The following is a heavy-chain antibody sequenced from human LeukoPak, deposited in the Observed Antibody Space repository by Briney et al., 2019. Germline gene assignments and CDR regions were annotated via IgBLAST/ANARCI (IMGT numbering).Heavy chain of an antibody. D-gene: IGHD6-13*01. CDR1: GYSISSGYY. J-gene: IGHJ4*02. CDR2: IYHSGST. CDR3: ANQYSSSWYYFDY. Sequence: SETLSLTCTVSGYSISSGYYWGWIRQLPGKGLEWIGSIYHSGSTYYNPSLKSRVTISVDTSKNQFSLKLSSVTAADTAVYYCANQYSSSWYYFDYWGQGTLVTVSS. V-gene: IGHV4-38-2*02.